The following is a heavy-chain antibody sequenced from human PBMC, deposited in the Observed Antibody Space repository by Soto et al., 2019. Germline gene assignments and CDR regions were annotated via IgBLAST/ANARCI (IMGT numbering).Heavy chain of an antibody. D-gene: IGHD3-22*01. CDR2: IYYSGST. Sequence: ASETLSLTCTVSGGSISSYYWSWIRQPPGKGLEWIGYIYYSGSTNYNPSLKSRVTISVDTSKNQFSLKLSSVTAADTAVYYCARGPYYDSSGYYLYFDYWGQGTLVTVSS. V-gene: IGHV4-59*01. CDR3: ARGPYYDSSGYYLYFDY. CDR1: GGSISSYY. J-gene: IGHJ4*02.